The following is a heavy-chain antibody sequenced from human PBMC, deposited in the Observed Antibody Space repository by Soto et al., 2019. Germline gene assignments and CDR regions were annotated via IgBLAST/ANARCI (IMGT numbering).Heavy chain of an antibody. D-gene: IGHD2-21*02. CDR3: AKVQEFCGYNCYTVDS. J-gene: IGHJ4*02. V-gene: IGHV3-23*01. Sequence: EVQLLESGGGLEQPGGSLRLSCAASGFTFSNSAMSWVRQVPGKGLEWAAGISSGGGHTNYADSVKGRFTISRDNFKDTLYLQMNSLRAEDTALYYCAKVQEFCGYNCYTVDSWGQGALVTVSS. CDR2: ISSGGGHT. CDR1: GFTFSNSA.